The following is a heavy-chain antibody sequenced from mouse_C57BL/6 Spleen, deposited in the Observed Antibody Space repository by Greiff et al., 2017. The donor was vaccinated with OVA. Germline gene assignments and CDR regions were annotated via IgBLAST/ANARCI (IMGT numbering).Heavy chain of an antibody. CDR3: ARTSTMVTTSFAY. Sequence: EVKVEESGGGLVKPGGSLKLSCAASGFTFSDYGMHWVRQAPEKGLEWVAYISSGSSTIYYADTVKGRFTISRDNAKNTLFLQMTSLRSEDTAMYYCARTSTMVTTSFAYWGQGTLVTVSA. J-gene: IGHJ3*01. D-gene: IGHD2-2*01. CDR1: GFTFSDYG. V-gene: IGHV5-17*01. CDR2: ISSGSSTI.